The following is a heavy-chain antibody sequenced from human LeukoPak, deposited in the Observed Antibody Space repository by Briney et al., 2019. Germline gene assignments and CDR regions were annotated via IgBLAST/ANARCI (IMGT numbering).Heavy chain of an antibody. J-gene: IGHJ5*02. Sequence: PSQTMSLTCTVSGGSISSGSYYWSWTRQPAGKGLEWIGRIYTSGSTNYNPSLKSRVTISVDTSKNEFSLKLSSVTAADTAVYYCARVWKYYYDSSGYDTWGQGTLVTVSS. CDR2: IYTSGST. CDR3: ARVWKYYYDSSGYDT. V-gene: IGHV4-61*02. D-gene: IGHD3-22*01. CDR1: GGSISSGSYY.